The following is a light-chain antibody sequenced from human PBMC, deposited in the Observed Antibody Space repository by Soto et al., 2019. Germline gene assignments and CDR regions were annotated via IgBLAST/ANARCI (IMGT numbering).Light chain of an antibody. V-gene: IGKV3-11*01. Sequence: EIVLTQSPATLSFSPGERATLSCRASQSVSSYLAWYQQKPGQAPRLLIYDASNRTSCIPARFSGSGSGTDFTLTISSLEPEDFAVYYCQQRSNWPPYTFGQGTKMEIK. CDR3: QQRSNWPPYT. J-gene: IGKJ2*01. CDR2: DAS. CDR1: QSVSSY.